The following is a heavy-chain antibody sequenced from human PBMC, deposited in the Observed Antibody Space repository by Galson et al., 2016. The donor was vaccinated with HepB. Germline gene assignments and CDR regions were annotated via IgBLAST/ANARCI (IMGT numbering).Heavy chain of an antibody. CDR1: GFTFSSYA. CDR2: ISGSGGDST. V-gene: IGHV3-23*01. CDR3: AKDQAQNMAVALRWFDP. Sequence: SLRLSCAASGFTFSSYAMSWVRQAPGKGLEWVSAISGSGGDSTYYADSVKGRFTISRDNSKNMLYLQMNSLRAEDTAVYYCAKDQAQNMAVALRWFDPWGQGTLVT. D-gene: IGHD6-19*01. J-gene: IGHJ5*02.